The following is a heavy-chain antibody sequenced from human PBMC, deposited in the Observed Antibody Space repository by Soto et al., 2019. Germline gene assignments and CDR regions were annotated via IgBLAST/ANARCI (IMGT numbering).Heavy chain of an antibody. V-gene: IGHV3-13*01. CDR2: IGTAGDT. CDR1: GFTFSSYD. CDR3: ARVWGGYCSSTSCYMHYYGMDV. D-gene: IGHD2-2*02. Sequence: GGSLRLSCAASGFTFSSYDMDWVRQATGKGLEWVSAIGTAGDTYYPGSVKGRFTISRENAKNSLYLQMNSLRAGDTAVYYCARVWGGYCSSTSCYMHYYGMDVWGQGTTVTVSS. J-gene: IGHJ6*02.